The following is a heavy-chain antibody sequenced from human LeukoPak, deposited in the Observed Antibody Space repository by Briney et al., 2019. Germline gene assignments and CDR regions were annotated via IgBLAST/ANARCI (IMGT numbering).Heavy chain of an antibody. CDR2: ISVYNGHT. J-gene: IGHJ4*02. D-gene: IGHD3-22*01. CDR3: VRDFPMIQTYFEY. CDR1: GYTFNHYG. V-gene: IGHV1-18*01. Sequence: ASVKVSCKDYGYTFNHYGLSWVRQAPGQGVEWIGWISVYNGHTNYAQMPRDRVIMTTDTSTSTAYLELRSLRSDDTAVYYCVRDFPMIQTYFEYWGQGTLVTVSS.